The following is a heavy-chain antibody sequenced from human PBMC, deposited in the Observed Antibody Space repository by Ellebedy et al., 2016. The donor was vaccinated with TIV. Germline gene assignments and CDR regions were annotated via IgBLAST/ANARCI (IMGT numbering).Heavy chain of an antibody. CDR2: INANGVSI. D-gene: IGHD3-10*01. CDR1: GFTFSSYA. V-gene: IGHV3-23*01. Sequence: GESLKISCAASGFTFSSYAMSWVRQAPGQGLEWVSGINANGVSIAYADSVKGRFTISIDNSKDTLFLQMNSLRAEDTAVYYCASSRYHYYLGNTIFAYWGQGALVTVSS. CDR3: ASSRYHYYLGNTIFAY. J-gene: IGHJ4*02.